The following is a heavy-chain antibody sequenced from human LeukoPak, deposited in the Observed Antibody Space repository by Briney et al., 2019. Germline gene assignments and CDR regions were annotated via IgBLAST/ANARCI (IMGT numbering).Heavy chain of an antibody. CDR2: IFTSGST. CDR3: ARVVVRGGNPAYYYYYMDA. D-gene: IGHD3-10*01. V-gene: IGHV4-61*02. Sequence: PSETLSLTCTVSGGSIGSGNYYWSWIRQPAGKGLEWIGRIFTSGSTNYNPSLKSRVTISIDTSKNQFSLNLSSVTAADTAVYYCARVVVRGGNPAYYYYYMDAWGKGTTVTLSS. CDR1: GGSIGSGNYY. J-gene: IGHJ6*03.